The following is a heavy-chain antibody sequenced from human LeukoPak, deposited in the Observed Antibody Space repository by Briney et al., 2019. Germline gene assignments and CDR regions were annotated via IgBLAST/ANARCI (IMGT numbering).Heavy chain of an antibody. Sequence: PSETLSLTCAVYCVSFTSSLCTWIRQPPGKGLEWIGEINHSGSTNYNPSLKSRVTISVDTSKNQFSLKLSSVTAADTAVYYCARGPSSVVVVTAILDYWGQGTLVTVSS. CDR2: INHSGST. D-gene: IGHD2-21*02. CDR1: CVSFTSSL. CDR3: ARGPSSVVVVTAILDY. J-gene: IGHJ4*02. V-gene: IGHV4-34*01.